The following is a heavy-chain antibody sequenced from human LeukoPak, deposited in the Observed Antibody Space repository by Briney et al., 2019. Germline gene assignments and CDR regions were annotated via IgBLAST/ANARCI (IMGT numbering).Heavy chain of an antibody. CDR2: ISSSSSYI. V-gene: IGHV3-21*01. J-gene: IGHJ4*02. CDR1: GFTFSSYS. Sequence: GGSLRLSCAASGFTFSSYSMNWVRQAPGKGLEWVSPISSSSSYIYYADSVKGRFTISRDNAKNSLYLQMNSLRAEDTAVYYCARGSGVVVITYFDYWGQGTLVTVSS. CDR3: ARGSGVVVITYFDY. D-gene: IGHD3-22*01.